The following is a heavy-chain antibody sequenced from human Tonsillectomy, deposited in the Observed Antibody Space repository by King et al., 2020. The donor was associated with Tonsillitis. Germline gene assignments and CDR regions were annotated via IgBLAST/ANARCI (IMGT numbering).Heavy chain of an antibody. V-gene: IGHV1-18*04. Sequence: HVQLVQSAAEVKKPGASVKVSCKASGYIFTSNSISWVRQAPGQGLEWMGWISVYYGNTSYAKKLQGRVTMTTDTSKSTAYMELRSLRSDDTAVYYCARNYYDSTGFYYSIFDFWGQGTLVTVSA. CDR2: ISVYYGNT. J-gene: IGHJ4*02. CDR3: ARNYYDSTGFYYSIFDF. CDR1: GYIFTSNS. D-gene: IGHD3-22*01.